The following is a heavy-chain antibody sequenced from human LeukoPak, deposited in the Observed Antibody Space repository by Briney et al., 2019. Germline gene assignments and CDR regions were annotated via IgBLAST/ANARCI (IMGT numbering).Heavy chain of an antibody. Sequence: PGGSLRLSCAASGFTFSSYAMSWVRQAPGKGLEWVSAISGSGGSTYYADSAKGRFTISRDNSKNTLYLQMNSLRAEDMAVYYCAKDTTVVATSSYFWGQGTLVTVSS. CDR3: AKDTTVVATSSYF. D-gene: IGHD5-12*01. J-gene: IGHJ4*02. CDR2: ISGSGGST. CDR1: GFTFSSYA. V-gene: IGHV3-23*01.